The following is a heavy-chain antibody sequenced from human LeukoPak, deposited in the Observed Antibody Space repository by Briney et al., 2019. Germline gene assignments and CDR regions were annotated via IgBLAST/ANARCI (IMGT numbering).Heavy chain of an antibody. J-gene: IGHJ4*02. D-gene: IGHD5-24*01. CDR3: ARHDRRDGYNWEN. V-gene: IGHV4-59*08. Sequence: SETLSLTCTVSGGSISSYYWSWIRQPPGKGLEWIGYIHYSGSTNYNPSLKSRVTISVDTSKNQFSLKLSSVTAADTAVYYCARHDRRDGYNWENWGQGTLVTVSS. CDR1: GGSISSYY. CDR2: IHYSGST.